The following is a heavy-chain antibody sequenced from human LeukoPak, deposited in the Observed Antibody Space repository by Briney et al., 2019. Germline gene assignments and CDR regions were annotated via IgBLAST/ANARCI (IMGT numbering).Heavy chain of an antibody. CDR3: ARAEYCSGGSCYYWDY. V-gene: IGHV4-59*01. CDR2: IYYSGST. CDR1: GGSISRYY. J-gene: IGHJ4*02. D-gene: IGHD2-15*01. Sequence: PSETLSLTCTVSGGSISRYYWSWIRQPPGKALEWIGYIYYSGSTNYNPSLKSRVTISVDTSKNQFSLKLSSVTAADTAVYYCARAEYCSGGSCYYWDYWGQGTLVTVSS.